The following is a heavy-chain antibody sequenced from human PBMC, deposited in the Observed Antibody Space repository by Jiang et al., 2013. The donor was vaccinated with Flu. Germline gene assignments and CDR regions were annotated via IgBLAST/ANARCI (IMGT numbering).Heavy chain of an antibody. Sequence: KPTQTLTLTCTFSGFSLSTSGVGVGWIRQPPGKALEWLALIYWNDDKRYSPSLKSRLTITKDTSKNQVVLTMTNMDPVDTATYYCAHILGWNYVRVEVHFDYWGQGTLVTVSS. CDR1: GFSLSTSGVG. D-gene: IGHD1-7*01. CDR3: AHILGWNYVRVEVHFDY. V-gene: IGHV2-5*01. J-gene: IGHJ4*02. CDR2: IYWNDDK.